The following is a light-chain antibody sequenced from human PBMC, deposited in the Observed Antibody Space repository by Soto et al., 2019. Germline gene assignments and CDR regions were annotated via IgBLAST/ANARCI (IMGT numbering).Light chain of an antibody. CDR1: SSDIGTYNL. V-gene: IGLV2-23*01. Sequence: QSVLTQPASVSGSPGQSITISCTGTSSDIGTYNLVSWYQHHPGKAPKLMIYEGSKRPSGVSTRFSGSKSGNTASLTISGLQAEDEADYHCCSYAGSSTYVFGSGTKLTVL. J-gene: IGLJ1*01. CDR2: EGS. CDR3: CSYAGSSTYV.